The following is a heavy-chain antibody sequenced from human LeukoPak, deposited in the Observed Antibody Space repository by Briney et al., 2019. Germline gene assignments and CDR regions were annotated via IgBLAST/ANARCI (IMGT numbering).Heavy chain of an antibody. CDR3: ARGGFSRIDAFDI. J-gene: IGHJ3*02. D-gene: IGHD6-13*01. V-gene: IGHV3-21*01. Sequence: GGSLRLSCAASGFTFSSYSMNWVRQAPGKGLEWVSSISSSSSYIYYADSVKGRFTISRDNAKNSLYLQMNSLRAEDTAVYYCARGGFSRIDAFDIWGQGTMVTVSS. CDR1: GFTFSSYS. CDR2: ISSSSSYI.